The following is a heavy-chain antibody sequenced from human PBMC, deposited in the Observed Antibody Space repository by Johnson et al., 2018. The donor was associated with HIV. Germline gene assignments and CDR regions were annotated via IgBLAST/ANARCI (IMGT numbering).Heavy chain of an antibody. J-gene: IGHJ3*02. CDR2: IKSKTDGATT. CDR3: ARDPPYGGNPSAFDI. CDR1: GFTFSSYA. V-gene: IGHV3-15*01. Sequence: VQLVESGGGVVQPGRSLRLSCAASGFTFSSYAMHWVRQAPGKGLEWVGRIKSKTDGATTDYAAPLKGRFTISRDDSKNTLYLQMNNLKTEDTALYYCARDPPYGGNPSAFDIWGQGTMVTVSS. D-gene: IGHD4-23*01.